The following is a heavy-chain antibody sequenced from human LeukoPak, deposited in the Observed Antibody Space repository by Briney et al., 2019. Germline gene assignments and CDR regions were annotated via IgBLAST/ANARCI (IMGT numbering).Heavy chain of an antibody. J-gene: IGHJ6*03. CDR2: ISSSSSTI. CDR1: GFTFSSYS. V-gene: IGHV3-48*01. D-gene: IGHD3-3*01. CDR3: ARAPSKYDFWSGYHYYYMDV. Sequence: GGSLRLSCAASGFTFSSYSMNWVRQAPGKGLEWVSYISSSSSTIYYAVSVKGRFTISRDNAKNSLYLQMNSLRAEDTAVYYCARAPSKYDFWSGYHYYYMDVWGKGTTVTVSS.